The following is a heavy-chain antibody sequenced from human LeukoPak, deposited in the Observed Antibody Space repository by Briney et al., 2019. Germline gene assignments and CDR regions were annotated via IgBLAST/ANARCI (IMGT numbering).Heavy chain of an antibody. V-gene: IGHV3-15*04. D-gene: IGHD3-3*01. CDR1: GFHFPNSW. CDR3: TAGELYDFWSGNYKKLSSFFF. CDR2: IESNTDGGTR. J-gene: IGHJ4*02. Sequence: GGSLRLSCATSGFHFPNSWMNWVRQAPGKGLEWVGRIESNTDGGTRDYAAPVKGRFTISRDDSKDTLYLQMNNLKTEDTAVYYCTAGELYDFWSGNYKKLSSFFFWGQGTRVTVSS.